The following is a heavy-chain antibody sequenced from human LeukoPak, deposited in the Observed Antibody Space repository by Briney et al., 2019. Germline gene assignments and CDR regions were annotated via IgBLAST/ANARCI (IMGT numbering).Heavy chain of an antibody. J-gene: IGHJ4*02. CDR3: ARRRYSTYEGYHFGY. Sequence: SSETLSLTCAVSGYSISSGYYWGWIRQPPGKGLEWIGSIYHSGSTYYNPSLKSRVTISVDTSKNQFSLKLSSVTAADTAVYYCARRRYSTYEGYHFGYWGQGTLVTVSS. CDR2: IYHSGST. CDR1: GYSISSGYY. D-gene: IGHD4-11*01. V-gene: IGHV4-38-2*01.